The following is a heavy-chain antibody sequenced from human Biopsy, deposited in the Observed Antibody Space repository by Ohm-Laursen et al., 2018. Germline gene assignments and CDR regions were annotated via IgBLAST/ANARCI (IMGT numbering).Heavy chain of an antibody. CDR2: INQSGST. CDR1: GRTFSDYR. CDR3: GNEVYGRDY. J-gene: IGHJ4*02. Sequence: TLSLTCGVFGRTFSDYRWTWIRQPPGKGLEWIGQINQSGSTNYNPSLKSRVTISADASKYEFPLRLTSATAADTAVYFCGNEVYGRDYWGLGARVTVSS. D-gene: IGHD4-17*01. V-gene: IGHV4-34*08.